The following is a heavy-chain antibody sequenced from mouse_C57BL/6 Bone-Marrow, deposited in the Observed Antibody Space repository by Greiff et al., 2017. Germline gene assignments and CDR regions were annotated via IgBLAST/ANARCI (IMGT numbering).Heavy chain of an antibody. V-gene: IGHV1-64*01. D-gene: IGHD2-4*01. CDR2: IHPNSGST. CDR3: ARFDYGSY. J-gene: IGHJ3*01. Sequence: QVQLKQPGAELVKPWASVKLSCKASCYTFTSYWMHWVKQRPGQGLEWIGMIHPNSGSTNYNEKFKSKATLTVDKSSSTAYMQLSSLTSEDSAVYYCARFDYGSYWGQGTLVTVSA. CDR1: CYTFTSYW.